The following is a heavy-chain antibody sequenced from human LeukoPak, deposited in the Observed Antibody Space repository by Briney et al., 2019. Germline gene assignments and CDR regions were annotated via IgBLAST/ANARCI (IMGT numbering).Heavy chain of an antibody. J-gene: IGHJ4*02. CDR3: AKEGNTGGFDY. CDR1: GFTFDDYA. CDR2: ISWNSGSI. D-gene: IGHD2-8*02. Sequence: GGSLRLSCAASGFTFDDYAMHWVRQAPGKGLEWVSGISWNSGSIGYADSVKGRFTISRDNAKNSLYLQMNSLRAEDTALCYCAKEGNTGGFDYWGQGTLVTVSS. V-gene: IGHV3-9*01.